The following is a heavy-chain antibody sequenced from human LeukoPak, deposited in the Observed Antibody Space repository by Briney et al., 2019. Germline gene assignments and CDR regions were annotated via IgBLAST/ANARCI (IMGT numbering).Heavy chain of an antibody. CDR3: ARVLGNYCSGGSCYPDWYFDL. V-gene: IGHV4-30-4*01. D-gene: IGHD2-15*01. CDR2: IYYSGST. J-gene: IGHJ2*01. CDR1: GGSISSGDYY. Sequence: LTCTVXGGSISSGDYYWSWIRQPPGTGLEWIGYIYYSGSTYYNPSLKSRVTISVDTSKNQFSLKLSSVTAADTAVYYCARVLGNYCSGGSCYPDWYFDLWGRGTLVTVSS.